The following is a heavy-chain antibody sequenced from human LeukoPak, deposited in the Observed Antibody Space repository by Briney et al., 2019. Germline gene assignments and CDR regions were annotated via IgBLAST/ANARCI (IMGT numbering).Heavy chain of an antibody. J-gene: IGHJ4*02. V-gene: IGHV3-43D*03. CDR2: ITWDGGTT. D-gene: IGHD3-22*01. CDR1: GFTFDDYV. CDR3: AKDMEKYYYDSSGPDY. Sequence: GGSLRLSCAASGFTFDDYVMHWVRQVPGEGLQWVSLITWDGGTTYYADSVKGRSTISRDNTKNSLYLQMNSLRAEDTALYYCAKDMEKYYYDSSGPDYWGQGTLVTVSS.